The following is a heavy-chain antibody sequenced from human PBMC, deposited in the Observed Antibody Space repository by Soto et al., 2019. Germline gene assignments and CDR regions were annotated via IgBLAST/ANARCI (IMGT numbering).Heavy chain of an antibody. CDR3: AKDAYSSSSGMDY. J-gene: IGHJ4*02. Sequence: EVQLVESGGGLVQPGRSLRLSCAASGFTFDDYAMHWVRQAPGKGLEWVSSINWNSGSIGYADSVKGRFTISRDNAKNSLYLQMTSLRAEDTALYYCAKDAYSSSSGMDYWGQGTLVTVSS. CDR2: INWNSGSI. CDR1: GFTFDDYA. D-gene: IGHD6-6*01. V-gene: IGHV3-9*01.